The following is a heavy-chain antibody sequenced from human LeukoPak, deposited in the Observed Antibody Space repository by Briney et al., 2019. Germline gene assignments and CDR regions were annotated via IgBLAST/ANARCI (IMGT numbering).Heavy chain of an antibody. CDR3: ARGRFSLIGDLDY. D-gene: IGHD3-22*01. CDR1: VYTFTGYY. Sequence: ASVKVSCKASVYTFTGYYMHWVRQAPGQGLEWMGWINPNSSGPHYAQKFQGRVTMTRDTSISTAYMELRRLRSDDTAVYYCARGRFSLIGDLDYWGQGPLVTASS. V-gene: IGHV1-2*02. CDR2: INPNSSGP. J-gene: IGHJ4*02.